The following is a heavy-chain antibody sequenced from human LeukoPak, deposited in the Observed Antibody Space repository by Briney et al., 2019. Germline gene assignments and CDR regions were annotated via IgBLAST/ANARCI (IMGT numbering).Heavy chain of an antibody. CDR3: ARGNSGYEINPCYYYGMDV. V-gene: IGHV1-18*01. J-gene: IGHJ6*02. Sequence: ASVKVSCKASGYTFTSYGISWVRQAPGQGLEWMGWISAYNGNTNYAQKLQGRVTMTTDTSTSTAYMELRSLRSDDTAVYYCARGNSGYEINPCYYYGMDVWGQGTTVTVSS. CDR2: ISAYNGNT. CDR1: GYTFTSYG. D-gene: IGHD5-12*01.